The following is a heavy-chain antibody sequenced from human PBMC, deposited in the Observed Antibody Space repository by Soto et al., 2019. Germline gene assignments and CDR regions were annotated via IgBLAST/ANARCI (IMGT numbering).Heavy chain of an antibody. CDR3: VRRWEGLGRAFDI. D-gene: IGHD1-26*01. CDR1: GFAFNEYA. J-gene: IGHJ3*02. V-gene: IGHV3-9*01. Sequence: EVQLLESGGGLLQPGRSLRLSCAASGFAFNEYAIHWVRQPPGKGLEWVSGISYNSADMVFGDPVKGRFTISRDNAKNSVYLQMDSLRVEDTALYYCVRRWEGLGRAFDIWGQGTMVIVSS. CDR2: ISYNSADM.